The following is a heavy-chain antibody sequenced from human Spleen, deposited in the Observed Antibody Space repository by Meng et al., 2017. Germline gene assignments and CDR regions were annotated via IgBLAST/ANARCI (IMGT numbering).Heavy chain of an antibody. CDR2: INGVFGTT. D-gene: IGHD2-2*01. CDR1: GGTFSNSV. CDR3: ARKAGNCISTTCYSLDY. Sequence: SVKVSCKAPGGTFSNSVVGWVRQAPGQGLEWMGGINGVFGTTNYAQKFQGRVTITTDESTSTVYMGLARLTSEDTAVYFCARKAGNCISTTCYSLDYWGQGTLVTFSS. J-gene: IGHJ4*02. V-gene: IGHV1-69*05.